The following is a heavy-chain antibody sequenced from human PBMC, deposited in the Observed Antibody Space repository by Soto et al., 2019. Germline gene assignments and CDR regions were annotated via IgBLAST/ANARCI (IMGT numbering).Heavy chain of an antibody. D-gene: IGHD3-22*01. CDR3: ARDPRHDSSGYYSY. CDR2: ISYDGSNK. V-gene: IGHV3-30-3*01. CDR1: GFTFSSYA. Sequence: PGGSLRLSCAVSGFTFSSYAMHWVRQAPGKGLEWVAVISYDGSNKYYADSVKGLFTISRDNSKNTLYLQMNSLRAEDTAVYYCARDPRHDSSGYYSYWGQGTLVTVSS. J-gene: IGHJ4*02.